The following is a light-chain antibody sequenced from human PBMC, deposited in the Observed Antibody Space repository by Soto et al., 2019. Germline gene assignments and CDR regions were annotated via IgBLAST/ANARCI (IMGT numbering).Light chain of an antibody. CDR3: QHSGTSST. J-gene: IGKJ1*01. V-gene: IGKV3-20*01. Sequence: EIVLTQSPGTLSLSPGERATLSCRASQSVSSNYLAWYQQKPGQAPRLLISGASGRATGIPDRFSGSGSGTDFTLTISRLEPEDFAVYYCQHSGTSSTLGQGTKVDIK. CDR2: GAS. CDR1: QSVSSNY.